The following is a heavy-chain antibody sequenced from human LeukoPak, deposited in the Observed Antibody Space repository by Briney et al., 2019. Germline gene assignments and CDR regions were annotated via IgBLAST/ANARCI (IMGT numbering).Heavy chain of an antibody. CDR1: GGSFSDYY. Sequence: PSQTLSLTCAVYGGSFSDYYWIWIRQSPGKGLEWIGEINHSGRTNYNPSLESRVTISLDTSKNQFSLKLNSVTGADTAVYYCAKYGPGSGSYSTSWYFHQWGQGTLVTVSS. CDR2: INHSGRT. D-gene: IGHD1-26*01. V-gene: IGHV4-34*01. J-gene: IGHJ4*02. CDR3: AKYGPGSGSYSTSWYFHQ.